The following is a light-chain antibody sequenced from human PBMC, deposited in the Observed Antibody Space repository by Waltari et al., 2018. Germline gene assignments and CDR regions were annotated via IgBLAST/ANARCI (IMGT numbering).Light chain of an antibody. Sequence: EIVMTQSPATLSVSPGERATLSCRASQSVSSNLAWYQQQPGQAPRLLIYGASTRATGIPARFSGSGSGTEFPLTISSLQSADFAVYYCQQYRNWPPWTFGPGTKVEIQ. CDR1: QSVSSN. J-gene: IGKJ1*01. CDR2: GAS. CDR3: QQYRNWPPWT. V-gene: IGKV3D-15*01.